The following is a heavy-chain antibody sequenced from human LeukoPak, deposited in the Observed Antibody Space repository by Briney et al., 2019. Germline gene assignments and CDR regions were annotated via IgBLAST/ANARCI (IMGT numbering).Heavy chain of an antibody. V-gene: IGHV4-39*01. Sequence: PSETLSLTCTVSGGSISSSSYYWGWIRQPPGKGLEWIGSIYYSGSTYYNPSLKSRVTISVDTSKNQFSLKLSSVTAADTAVYYCARASWGTSNAFDIWGQGTMVTVSS. CDR1: GGSISSSSYY. CDR3: ARASWGTSNAFDI. D-gene: IGHD3-16*01. J-gene: IGHJ3*02. CDR2: IYYSGST.